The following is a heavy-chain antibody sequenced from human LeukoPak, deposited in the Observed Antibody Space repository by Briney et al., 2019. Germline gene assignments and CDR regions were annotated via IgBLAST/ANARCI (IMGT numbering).Heavy chain of an antibody. CDR1: GGSISSYY. CDR3: ARDRSPWFDP. J-gene: IGHJ5*02. CDR2: IYYSGST. V-gene: IGHV4-59*01. Sequence: SETLSLTCTVSGGSISSYYWSWIRQPPGKGLEWIGYIYYSGSTNYNPSLKSRVTISVDTSKNQFSLKLSSVTAADTAVYYCARDRSPWFDPWGQEPWSPSPQ.